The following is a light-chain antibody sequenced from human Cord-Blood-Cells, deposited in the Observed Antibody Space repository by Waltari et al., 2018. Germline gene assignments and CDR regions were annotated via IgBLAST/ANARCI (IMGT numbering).Light chain of an antibody. CDR2: DVS. Sequence: QSALTQPASVSGSPGQSLTISCTGTSSDVGVSHYSSWYQQHPGKAPKLLIYDVSKRTSGVSNLFAASKSGNTASLTISVLQAEDEAAYYCSSYTSSSTVVFGGGTKLTVL. CDR1: SSDVGVSHY. CDR3: SSYTSSSTVV. J-gene: IGLJ2*01. V-gene: IGLV2-14*01.